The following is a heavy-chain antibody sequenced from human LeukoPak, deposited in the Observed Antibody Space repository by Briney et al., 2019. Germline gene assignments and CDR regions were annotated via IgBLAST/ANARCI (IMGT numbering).Heavy chain of an antibody. CDR3: ARGRMVVVPAAILEFDY. J-gene: IGHJ4*02. Sequence: ASVKVSCKASGYTFTGYYMRWVRQAPGQGLEWMGWINPNSGGTNYAQKFQGRVTMTRDTSISTAYMGLSRLRSDDTAVYYCARGRMVVVPAAILEFDYWGQGTLVTVSS. CDR1: GYTFTGYY. CDR2: INPNSGGT. V-gene: IGHV1-2*02. D-gene: IGHD2-2*01.